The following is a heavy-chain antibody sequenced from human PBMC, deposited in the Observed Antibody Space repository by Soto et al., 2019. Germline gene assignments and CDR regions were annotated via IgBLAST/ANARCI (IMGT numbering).Heavy chain of an antibody. D-gene: IGHD5-18*01. J-gene: IGHJ6*02. CDR3: ARYRPWIQLWSYGMDV. V-gene: IGHV1-18*01. CDR1: GYTFTSYG. CDR2: ISAYNGNT. Sequence: QVQLVQSGAEVKKPGASVKVSCKASGYTFTSYGISWVRQAPGQGLEWMGWISAYNGNTNYAQKLQGRVTMTTATSTSTAYMALRSLTSDATAGYYGARYRPWIQLWSYGMDVWGQGTTVTVS.